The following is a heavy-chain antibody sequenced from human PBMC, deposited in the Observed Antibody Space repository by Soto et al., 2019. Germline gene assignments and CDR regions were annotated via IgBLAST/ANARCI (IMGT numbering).Heavy chain of an antibody. CDR3: ARNYYDSSGYYVPAFDI. V-gene: IGHV1-69*01. CDR1: GDTFSSYA. Sequence: QVQLVQSGAEVKKPGSSVKVCCKASGDTFSSYAISWVRQAPGKGLEWMGGIIPIFGTANYAQKFQGRVTITADESTSTAYMELSSLRSEDTAVYYCARNYYDSSGYYVPAFDIWGQGTMVTVSS. J-gene: IGHJ3*02. CDR2: IIPIFGTA. D-gene: IGHD3-22*01.